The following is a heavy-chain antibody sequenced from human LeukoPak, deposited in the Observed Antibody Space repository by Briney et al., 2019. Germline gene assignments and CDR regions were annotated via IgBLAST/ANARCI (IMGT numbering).Heavy chain of an antibody. CDR3: ARGTPQYTSSWYNY. Sequence: GGYLRLSCAASGFTFSTYWMSWVRQAPGKGLECVANIKQDGSETYYVDSVKGRFTISRDNAKNSLFLQMNSLRAEDTAVYYCARGTPQYTSSWYNYWGQGTLVTVSS. J-gene: IGHJ4*02. D-gene: IGHD6-13*01. CDR2: IKQDGSET. CDR1: GFTFSTYW. V-gene: IGHV3-7*04.